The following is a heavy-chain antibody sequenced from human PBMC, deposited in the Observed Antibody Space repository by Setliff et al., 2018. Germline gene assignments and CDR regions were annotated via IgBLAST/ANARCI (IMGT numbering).Heavy chain of an antibody. CDR3: ATGPDIGEFGGNYFNY. CDR1: GGTFSSYG. Sequence: ASVKVSCKASGGTFSSYGISWVRQAPGQGLEWMGWISAQDGNTIYAQNFQGRVTMTTDTSTSTAYMELRSLRSEDTAVCYCATGPDIGEFGGNYFNYWGQGTLVTVSS. CDR2: ISAQDGNT. V-gene: IGHV1-18*01. J-gene: IGHJ4*02. D-gene: IGHD2-15*01.